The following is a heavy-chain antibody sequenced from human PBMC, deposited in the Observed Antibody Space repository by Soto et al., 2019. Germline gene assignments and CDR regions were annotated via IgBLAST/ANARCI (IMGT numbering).Heavy chain of an antibody. CDR3: ARNGASIAAAQGWFDP. CDR2: IYYSGST. D-gene: IGHD6-13*01. CDR1: GGSISSSSYY. Sequence: LSLTCTVSGGSISSSSYYWGWIRQPPGKGLEWIGSIYYSGSTYYNPSLKSRVTISVDTSKNQFSLKLSSVTAADTAVYYCARNGASIAAAQGWFDPWGQGTLITVSS. V-gene: IGHV4-39*01. J-gene: IGHJ5*02.